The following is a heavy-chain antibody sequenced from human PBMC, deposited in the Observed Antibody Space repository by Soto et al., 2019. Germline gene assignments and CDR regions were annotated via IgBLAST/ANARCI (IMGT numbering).Heavy chain of an antibody. CDR2: ISGSGDGT. CDR1: GFSVSDYA. D-gene: IGHD2-8*01. Sequence: GGSLRLSCAASGFSVSDYAMSWVRQAPGKGLEWVSSISGSGDGTYYGDSVRGRFTLSRDTSQKTLYLQMNNLRGEDTAVYFCTKSRRSVLMVYGFGGMDVWGRGTTVTVSS. V-gene: IGHV3-23*01. CDR3: TKSRRSVLMVYGFGGMDV. J-gene: IGHJ6*02.